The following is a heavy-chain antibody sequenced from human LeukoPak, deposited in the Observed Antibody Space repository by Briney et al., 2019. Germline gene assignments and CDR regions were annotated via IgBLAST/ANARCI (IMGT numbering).Heavy chain of an antibody. V-gene: IGHV3-21*01. D-gene: IGHD6-19*01. J-gene: IGHJ3*02. Sequence: AGGSLRLSCAASGFTFSSYSMNWVRQAPGKGLEWVSSISSSSSYIYYADSVKGRLTISRDNAKNSLYLQMNSLRAEDTAVYYCARDQKQWLADAFDIWGQGTMVTVSS. CDR1: GFTFSSYS. CDR2: ISSSSSYI. CDR3: ARDQKQWLADAFDI.